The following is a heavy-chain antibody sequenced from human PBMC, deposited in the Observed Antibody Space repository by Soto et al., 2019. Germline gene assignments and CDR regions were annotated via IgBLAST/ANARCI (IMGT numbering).Heavy chain of an antibody. CDR1: GFTFSSYG. Sequence: GGSLRLSCAASGFTFSSYGMHWVRQAPGKGLEWVAVISYDGSNKYYADSVKGRFTISRDNSKNTLYLQMNSLRAEDTAVYYCAKDPDSYGGNSINWFDPWGQGTLVTVSS. V-gene: IGHV3-30*18. D-gene: IGHD4-17*01. J-gene: IGHJ5*02. CDR2: ISYDGSNK. CDR3: AKDPDSYGGNSINWFDP.